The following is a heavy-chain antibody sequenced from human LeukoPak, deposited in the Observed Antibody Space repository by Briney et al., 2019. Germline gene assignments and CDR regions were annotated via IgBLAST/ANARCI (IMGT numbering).Heavy chain of an antibody. CDR2: IRNDGRNK. CDR3: AKDLLAAAGRFVYYYYMDV. V-gene: IGHV3-30*02. Sequence: GGSLRLSCAASGFTFNTHWMAWVRQAPGKGLERVAFIRNDGRNKYYTDSVKGRFTISRDNSKNTLYLQMNSLRAEDTAVYYCAKDLLAAAGRFVYYYYMDVWGKGTTVTVSS. CDR1: GFTFNTHW. J-gene: IGHJ6*03. D-gene: IGHD6-13*01.